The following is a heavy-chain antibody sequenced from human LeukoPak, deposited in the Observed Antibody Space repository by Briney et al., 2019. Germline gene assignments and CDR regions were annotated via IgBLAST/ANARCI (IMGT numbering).Heavy chain of an antibody. J-gene: IGHJ4*02. V-gene: IGHV3-48*03. D-gene: IGHD3-22*01. CDR1: GFTFSSYA. Sequence: GGSLRLSCAASGFTFSSYAMNWVSQAPGKGLEVISSISSSGTPVYYADSVKGRFTISRDNARKSLYLEMNSLRAEDTAVYYCASPNDYYDSSGYHYWGQGTLVTVSA. CDR3: ASPNDYYDSSGYHY. CDR2: ISSSGTPV.